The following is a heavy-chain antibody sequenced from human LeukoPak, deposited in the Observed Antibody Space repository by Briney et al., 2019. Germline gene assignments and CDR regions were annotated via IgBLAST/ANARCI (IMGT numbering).Heavy chain of an antibody. Sequence: GESLKISCKGFGYSFTSYWIGWVRQMPGKGLEWMGIIYPGDSDTRYSPSFQGQVTISADKSISTAYLQWSSLKASDTAMYYCARALYYDYVWGSSRMSYYYYMDVWGKGTTVTVSS. CDR3: ARALYYDYVWGSSRMSYYYYMDV. V-gene: IGHV5-51*01. CDR2: IYPGDSDT. D-gene: IGHD3-16*01. J-gene: IGHJ6*03. CDR1: GYSFTSYW.